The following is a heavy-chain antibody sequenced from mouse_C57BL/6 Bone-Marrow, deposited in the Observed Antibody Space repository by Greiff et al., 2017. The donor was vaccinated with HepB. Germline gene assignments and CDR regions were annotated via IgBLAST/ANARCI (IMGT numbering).Heavy chain of an antibody. V-gene: IGHV5-16*01. D-gene: IGHD2-12*01. CDR3: ARGLPYYRGYFDV. CDR1: GFTFSDYY. Sequence: EVKLMESEGGLVQPGSSMKLSCTASGFTFSDYYMAWVRQVPEKGLEWVANINYDGSSTYYLDSLKSRFIISRDNAKNILYLQMSSLKSEDTATYYCARGLPYYRGYFDVWGTETTVTVSS. CDR2: INYDGSST. J-gene: IGHJ1*03.